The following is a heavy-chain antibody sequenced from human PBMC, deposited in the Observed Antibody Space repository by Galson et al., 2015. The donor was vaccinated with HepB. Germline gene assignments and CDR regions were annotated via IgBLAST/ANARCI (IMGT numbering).Heavy chain of an antibody. CDR2: IWYDGSNK. CDR3: ARVRGSTAPLDY. CDR1: GFTFSSYG. D-gene: IGHD4-17*01. V-gene: IGHV3-33*01. Sequence: SLRLSCAASGFTFSSYGMHWVRQAPGKGLEWVAVIWYDGSNKYYADSVKGRFTISRDNSKNTLYLQMNSLRAEDTAVYYCARVRGSTAPLDYWGQGTLVTVSS. J-gene: IGHJ4*02.